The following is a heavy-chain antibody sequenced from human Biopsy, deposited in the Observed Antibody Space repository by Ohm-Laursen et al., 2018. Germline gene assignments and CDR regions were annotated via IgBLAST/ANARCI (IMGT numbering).Heavy chain of an antibody. CDR3: GNEVHGREY. J-gene: IGHJ4*02. V-gene: IGHV4-59*12. CDR2: ISYSRDT. D-gene: IGHD2/OR15-2a*01. Sequence: SETLSLTCTVSGGSISGSSWSWIRQAPGKGLEWIGYISYSRDTNYNPSLKSRITISVDTSKNQFSLKLTSVTAADTAVFLCGNEVHGREYWGLGAQVTVSS. CDR1: GGSISGSS.